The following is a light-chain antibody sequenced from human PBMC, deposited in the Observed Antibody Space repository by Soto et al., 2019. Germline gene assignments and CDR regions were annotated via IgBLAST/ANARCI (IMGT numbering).Light chain of an antibody. CDR1: QSVGSN. CDR2: TTS. J-gene: IGKJ1*01. CDR3: QQYNSWPRT. V-gene: IGKV3-15*01. Sequence: EVVMKQSPDTLSVSPGERATLSGRASQSVGSNLAWYQQKPGQAPRLLIYTTSTRAAGVPARFSGSGSGTEFTLTINSLQTEDFGLYYCQQYNSWPRTFGQGTKV.